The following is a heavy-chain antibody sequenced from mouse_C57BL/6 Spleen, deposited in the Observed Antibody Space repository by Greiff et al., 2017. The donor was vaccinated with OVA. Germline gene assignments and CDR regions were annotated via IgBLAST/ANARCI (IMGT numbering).Heavy chain of an antibody. Sequence: QVQLQQPGAELVKPGASVKMSCKASGYTFTSYWITWVKQRPGQGLEWIGDIYPGSGSTNYNEKFKSKATLTVDTSSSTAYMQLSSLTSEDSAVYYCARRGQLRRSAMDYWGQGTSVTVSS. V-gene: IGHV1-55*01. CDR2: IYPGSGST. CDR1: GYTFTSYW. D-gene: IGHD2-4*01. CDR3: ARRGQLRRSAMDY. J-gene: IGHJ4*01.